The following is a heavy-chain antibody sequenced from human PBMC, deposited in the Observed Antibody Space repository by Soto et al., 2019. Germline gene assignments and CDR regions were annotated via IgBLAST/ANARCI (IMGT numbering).Heavy chain of an antibody. Sequence: EVQLLESGGGLVQPGGSLRLSCAASGFTFRNYAMSWVRQAPGKGLEWLSGISGSGGSTYYADSVKGRFTISRDNSKNTLYLQMTSLRADDTAVYYCAKDAGGGSGSYYDYWGQGTLVTVSS. D-gene: IGHD3-10*01. CDR1: GFTFRNYA. V-gene: IGHV3-23*01. CDR2: ISGSGGST. J-gene: IGHJ4*02. CDR3: AKDAGGGSGSYYDY.